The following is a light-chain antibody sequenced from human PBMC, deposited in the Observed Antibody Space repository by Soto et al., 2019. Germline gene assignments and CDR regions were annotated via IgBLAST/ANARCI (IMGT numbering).Light chain of an antibody. CDR3: CSYAGRDTLYV. V-gene: IGLV2-11*01. CDR2: DVS. CDR1: STDVGGYNY. Sequence: QSVLTQPRSVSGSPGHLVTISCTGTSTDVGGYNYVSWYQQHPGKVPKLMLCDVSKRPSGVPDRFSGSKSGNTASLTISGLQAEDEADYYCCSYAGRDTLYVFGSGTKVTVL. J-gene: IGLJ1*01.